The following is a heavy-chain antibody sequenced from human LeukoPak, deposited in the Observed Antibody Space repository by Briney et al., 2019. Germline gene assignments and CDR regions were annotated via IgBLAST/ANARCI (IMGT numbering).Heavy chain of an antibody. CDR2: ISWNRGNI. J-gene: IGHJ3*02. CDR3: AKDIRSGSYLVAAFDI. CDR1: GFIFDDYA. D-gene: IGHD3-10*01. V-gene: IGHV3-9*01. Sequence: GRSLRLSCAASGFIFDDYAMHWVRQAPGKGLEWVSGISWNRGNIGYADPVKGRFTISRDNAKNSLYLQMNSLRAEDTALYYCAKDIRSGSYLVAAFDIWGQGTMVTVSS.